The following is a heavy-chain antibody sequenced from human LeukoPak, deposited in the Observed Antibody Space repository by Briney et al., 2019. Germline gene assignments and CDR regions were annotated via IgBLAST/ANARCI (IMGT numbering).Heavy chain of an antibody. J-gene: IGHJ4*02. Sequence: GASVKVSCKASGGTFSSYAISWVRQAPGQGLEWMGWISAYNGNTNYAQKLQGRVTMTTDTSTSTAYMELRSLRSDDTAVYYCAREVGSSGYYSRPVPLFIDYWGQGTLVTVSS. V-gene: IGHV1-18*01. D-gene: IGHD3-22*01. CDR1: GGTFSSYA. CDR3: AREVGSSGYYSRPVPLFIDY. CDR2: ISAYNGNT.